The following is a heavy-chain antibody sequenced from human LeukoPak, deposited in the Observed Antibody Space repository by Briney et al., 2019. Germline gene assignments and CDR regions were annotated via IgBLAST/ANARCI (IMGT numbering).Heavy chain of an antibody. Sequence: PSETLSLTCTVSGGSISSYYWSWIRQPPGKRLEWIGHIYYSGSTNYNPSLKSRVTISVDTSKNQFSLKLSSVTAADTAVYYCARGAYSSSSNWFDPWGQGTLVTVSS. V-gene: IGHV4-59*01. J-gene: IGHJ5*02. CDR3: ARGAYSSSSNWFDP. CDR1: GGSISSYY. CDR2: IYYSGST. D-gene: IGHD6-6*01.